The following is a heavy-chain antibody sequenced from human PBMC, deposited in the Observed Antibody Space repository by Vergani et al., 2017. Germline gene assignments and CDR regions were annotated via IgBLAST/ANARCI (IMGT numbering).Heavy chain of an antibody. D-gene: IGHD5-18*01. Sequence: QVQLVESGGGVVQPGRSLRLSCAASGFTFSSYGMHWVRQAPGKGLEWVAVIWYDGSNKYYADSVKGRFTISRDNSKNTLYLQMNSLRAEDTAVYYCAKDPRGLPFLHWGQGPLVTVSS. J-gene: IGHJ4*02. V-gene: IGHV3-33*06. CDR1: GFTFSSYG. CDR2: IWYDGSNK. CDR3: AKDPRGLPFLH.